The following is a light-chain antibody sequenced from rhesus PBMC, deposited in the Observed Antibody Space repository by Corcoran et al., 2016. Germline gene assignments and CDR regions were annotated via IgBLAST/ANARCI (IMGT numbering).Light chain of an antibody. Sequence: DIVMTQSPAFVSVTPGEKVTITCQASEGISNYLHWYQQKPEQSPNLFLQYASQSISGVPSRFTGSGSGKDFTFTISSLEFEDAATYYCQQGNNHPYSFGQGTKVEIK. CDR2: YAS. V-gene: IGKV6-47*02. CDR1: EGISNY. CDR3: QQGNNHPYS. J-gene: IGKJ2*01.